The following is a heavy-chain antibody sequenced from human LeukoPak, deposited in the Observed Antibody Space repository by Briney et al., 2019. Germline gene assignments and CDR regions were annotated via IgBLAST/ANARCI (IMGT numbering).Heavy chain of an antibody. D-gene: IGHD1-1*01. CDR1: GFTLDDYA. CDR2: ISWDGGST. Sequence: PGGSLRLSCAACGFTLDDYAMQWARHARGKGVEWVPHISWDGGSTYYADCGKGRFNISRENSKNSLYLQMNSVRAEDTAVYYCAKGRQLYGYPQDYWGQGTRVTVSS. V-gene: IGHV3-43D*03. CDR3: AKGRQLYGYPQDY. J-gene: IGHJ4*02.